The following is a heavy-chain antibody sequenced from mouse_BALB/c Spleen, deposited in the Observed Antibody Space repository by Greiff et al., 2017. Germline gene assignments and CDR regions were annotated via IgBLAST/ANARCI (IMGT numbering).Heavy chain of an antibody. Sequence: EVKVVESGGGLVKPGGSLKLSCAASGFTFSDYYMYWVRQTPEKRLEWVATISDGGSYTYYPDSVKGRFTISRDNAKNNLYLQMSSLKSEDTAMYYCAREGVVTTVVATYYYAMDYWGQGTSVTVSS. CDR1: GFTFSDYY. V-gene: IGHV5-4*02. CDR2: ISDGGSYT. D-gene: IGHD1-1*01. J-gene: IGHJ4*01. CDR3: AREGVVTTVVATYYYAMDY.